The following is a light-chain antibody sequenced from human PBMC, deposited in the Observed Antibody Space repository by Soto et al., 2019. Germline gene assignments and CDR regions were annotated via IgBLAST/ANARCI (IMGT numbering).Light chain of an antibody. Sequence: QSALTQPASVSGSPGQSITISCTGTSSDVGGYNYVSWYQQHPGKAPKLMIYDVSNRPSGVSNRFSGSKSGNTASLTISGLQADDAAYYYCSSYTSSSTLVFGGGTKLTVL. CDR3: SSYTSSSTLV. CDR2: DVS. V-gene: IGLV2-14*01. CDR1: SSDVGGYNY. J-gene: IGLJ2*01.